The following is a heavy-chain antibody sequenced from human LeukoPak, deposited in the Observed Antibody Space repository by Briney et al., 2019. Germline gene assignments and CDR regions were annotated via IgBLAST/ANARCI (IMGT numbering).Heavy chain of an antibody. CDR3: ARHEYGDYVSAAFDY. CDR1: GFTFSSYW. Sequence: GGSLRLSCAASGFTFSSYWMSWVRQAPGKGREWVANIKQDGSEKYYVDSVKGRFTISRDNAKNSLYLQMNSLRAEDTAVYYCARHEYGDYVSAAFDYWGQGTLVTVSS. D-gene: IGHD4-17*01. V-gene: IGHV3-7*01. CDR2: IKQDGSEK. J-gene: IGHJ4*02.